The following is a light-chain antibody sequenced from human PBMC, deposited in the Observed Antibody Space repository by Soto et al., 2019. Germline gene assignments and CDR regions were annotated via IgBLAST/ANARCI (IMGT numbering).Light chain of an antibody. Sequence: QSALTQPASVSGSPGQSVTISCTGTSSDVGAYNYVSWYQQDPGKAPKLMIYEVSNRPSGVSNRFSGSKSGNTASLTISGLQAEDEADYYCNSYTGSSTRFVFGTGTKVTVL. V-gene: IGLV2-14*01. CDR1: SSDVGAYNY. J-gene: IGLJ1*01. CDR3: NSYTGSSTRFV. CDR2: EVS.